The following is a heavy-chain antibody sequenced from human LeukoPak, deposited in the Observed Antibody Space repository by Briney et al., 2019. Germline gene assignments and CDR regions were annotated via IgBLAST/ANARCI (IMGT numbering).Heavy chain of an antibody. V-gene: IGHV3-23*01. D-gene: IGHD3-3*01. CDR1: GFTFSSYA. CDR2: ISGSGSST. J-gene: IGHJ4*02. CDR3: AKVGLRFLEWLMFDY. Sequence: GGSLRLSCAASGFTFSSYAMSWVRQAPGKGLEWVSAISGSGSSTYYADSVKSRFTISRDNSKNTLYLQMNSLRAEDTAVYYCAKVGLRFLEWLMFDYWGQGTLVTVSS.